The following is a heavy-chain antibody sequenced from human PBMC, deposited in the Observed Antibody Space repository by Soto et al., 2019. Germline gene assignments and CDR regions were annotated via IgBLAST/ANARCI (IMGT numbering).Heavy chain of an antibody. CDR1: GVSISSGGYS. D-gene: IGHD3-10*01. J-gene: IGHJ4*02. V-gene: IGHV4-30-2*01. CDR3: ARKGSSVHAFLDY. Sequence: SETLSLTCAVSGVSISSGGYSWSWIRQPPGKGLEWIGYIYHSGSTYYNPSLKSRVTISVDRSKNQFSLKLSSVTAADTAVYYCARKGSSVHAFLDYWGQGTLVTVSS. CDR2: IYHSGST.